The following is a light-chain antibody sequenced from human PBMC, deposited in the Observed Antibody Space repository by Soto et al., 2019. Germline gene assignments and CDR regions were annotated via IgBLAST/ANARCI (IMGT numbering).Light chain of an antibody. CDR2: SNN. CDR1: SANIGSNT. Sequence: QSVLTQPPSTSGTPGQRVTISCSGSSANIGSNTVNWYQQLPGTAPKLLIYSNNQRPSGVPDRFSGSKSGTSASLAISGLQSEDEADYYCAAWDDSLNGNVFXTGTKLTVL. J-gene: IGLJ1*01. V-gene: IGLV1-44*01. CDR3: AAWDDSLNGNV.